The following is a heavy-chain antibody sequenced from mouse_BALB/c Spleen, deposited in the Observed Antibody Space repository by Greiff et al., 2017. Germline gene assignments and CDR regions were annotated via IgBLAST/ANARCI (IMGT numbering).Heavy chain of an antibody. J-gene: IGHJ1*01. CDR2: IWSGGST. Sequence: VQLQQSGPGLVQPSQSLSITCTVSGFSLTSYGVHWVRQSPGKGLAWLGVIWSGGSTDYNAAFISRLSISKDNSKSQVFFKMNSLQANDTAIYYCARKEVRRYWYFDVWGAGTTVTVSS. CDR3: ARKEVRRYWYFDV. D-gene: IGHD2-14*01. V-gene: IGHV2-2*02. CDR1: GFSLTSYG.